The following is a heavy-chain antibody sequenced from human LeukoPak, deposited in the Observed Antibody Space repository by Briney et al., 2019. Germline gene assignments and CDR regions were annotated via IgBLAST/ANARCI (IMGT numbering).Heavy chain of an antibody. CDR2: LYPRDSYT. Sequence: GESLKISRKASGYSFTTYWIGWVRQMPGKGLERMGILYPRDSYTTYSPSFQGQVTISADKSISTAYLQWSSLKASDTAMYYCARGGIAAAAFYWGQGTLVTVSS. CDR3: ARGGIAAAAFY. CDR1: GYSFTTYW. V-gene: IGHV5-51*01. D-gene: IGHD6-13*01. J-gene: IGHJ4*02.